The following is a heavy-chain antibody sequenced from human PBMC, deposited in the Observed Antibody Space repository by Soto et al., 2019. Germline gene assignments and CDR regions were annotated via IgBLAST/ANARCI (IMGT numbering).Heavy chain of an antibody. CDR2: ISYTGAT. J-gene: IGHJ4*02. D-gene: IGHD2-15*01. Sequence: QVHLQESGPGQVRPSQTLSLSCSVSGGSISRGAYFWTWIRQFPGKGLEGIAYISYTGATYYNPSLKNRVTILADTSKNQFSLKLNSVTSADTAVYYCARGGPVSVSPAWQLLGYFDYWGQGTLVTVSS. V-gene: IGHV4-31*03. CDR1: GGSISRGAYF. CDR3: ARGGPVSVSPAWQLLGYFDY.